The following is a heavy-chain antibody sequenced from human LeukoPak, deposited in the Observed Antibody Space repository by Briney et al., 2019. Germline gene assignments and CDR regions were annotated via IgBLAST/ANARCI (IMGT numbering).Heavy chain of an antibody. Sequence: GGSLRLSCAASGFTVNSNYMNWVRQAPGKGLEWVSVVYSDETTYYADSVKGRFTISRDNSKNILYLQMDGLRAEDTAMYFCTKDVQVGPTRGFFDFWGQGTLVTVSS. CDR1: GFTVNSNY. V-gene: IGHV3-53*01. CDR3: TKDVQVGPTRGFFDF. D-gene: IGHD1-26*01. CDR2: VYSDETT. J-gene: IGHJ4*03.